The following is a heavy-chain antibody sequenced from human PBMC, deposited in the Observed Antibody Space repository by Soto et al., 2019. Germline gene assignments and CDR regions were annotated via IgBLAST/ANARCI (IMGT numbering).Heavy chain of an antibody. J-gene: IGHJ4*02. V-gene: IGHV4-59*01. Sequence: SGTLSLTCTVSGGSSRSYYWGWIRQPPGKGLEWIGYIYYSGSTNYNPSLKSRVTISVDTSKNQFSLKLSSVAAADTAVYYCARGEDYYDSSGYYLVWGQGTLVTVSS. D-gene: IGHD3-22*01. CDR2: IYYSGST. CDR3: ARGEDYYDSSGYYLV. CDR1: GGSSRSYY.